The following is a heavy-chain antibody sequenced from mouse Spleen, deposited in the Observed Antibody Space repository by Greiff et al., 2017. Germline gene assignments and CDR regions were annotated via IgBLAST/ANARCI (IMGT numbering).Heavy chain of an antibody. J-gene: IGHJ3*01. Sequence: EVKLVESGGGLVKPGGSLKLSCAASGFTFSSYAMSWVRQTPEKRLEWVATISSGGSYTYYPDSVKGRFTISRDNAKNTLYLQMSSLRSEDTAMYYCARQIYYGYDGFAYWGQGTLVTVSA. CDR3: ARQIYYGYDGFAY. D-gene: IGHD2-2*01. V-gene: IGHV5-9-1*01. CDR1: GFTFSSYA. CDR2: ISSGGSYT.